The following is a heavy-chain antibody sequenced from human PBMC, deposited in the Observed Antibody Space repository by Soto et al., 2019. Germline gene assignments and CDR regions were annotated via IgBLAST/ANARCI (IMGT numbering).Heavy chain of an antibody. J-gene: IGHJ5*01. CDR3: AIVPVLVIPDNLFDS. CDR1: GGSISSYY. Sequence: PSETLSLTCTVSGGSISSYYWSWIRQPPGKGLEWIGYIYYSGSTNYNPSLKSRVTISVDTSKNQFSLKLSSVTAADTAVYYCAIVPVLVIPDNLFDSCGQRTLVTVSS. CDR2: IYYSGST. D-gene: IGHD3-9*01. V-gene: IGHV4-59*01.